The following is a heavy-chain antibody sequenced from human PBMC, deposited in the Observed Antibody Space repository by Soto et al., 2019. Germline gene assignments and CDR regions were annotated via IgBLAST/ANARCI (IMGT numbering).Heavy chain of an antibody. J-gene: IGHJ2*01. V-gene: IGHV1-69*08. CDR2: IIPILGIA. D-gene: IGHD5-12*01. CDR3: ARDRGIVVIVATIGGYFDL. CDR1: GGTFSSYT. Sequence: QVQLVQSGAEVKKPGSSVKVSCKASGGTFSSYTISWVRQAPGQGLEWMGRIIPILGIANYAQKFQGRVTITADKSTSTAYMELSSLRSEDTAVYYCARDRGIVVIVATIGGYFDLWVRGTLVTVSS.